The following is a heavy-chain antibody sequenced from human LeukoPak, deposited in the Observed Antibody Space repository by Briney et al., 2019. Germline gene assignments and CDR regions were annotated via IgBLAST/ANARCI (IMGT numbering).Heavy chain of an antibody. Sequence: KYYAASVKDRFTISRDNSKNTLYLQINSLRAEDTAVYYCASEIAVGRGVPEQTWGQGTLVTVSS. CDR3: ASEIAVGRGVPEQT. J-gene: IGHJ5*02. CDR2: K. D-gene: IGHD3-10*01. V-gene: IGHV3-30*01.